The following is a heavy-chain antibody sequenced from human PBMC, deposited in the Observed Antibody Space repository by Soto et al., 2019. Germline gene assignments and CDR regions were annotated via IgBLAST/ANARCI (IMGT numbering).Heavy chain of an antibody. D-gene: IGHD2-15*01. CDR3: TTGSVEGF. J-gene: IGHJ6*02. V-gene: IGHV3-15*07. Sequence: EVQLVDSGGGLVKPGGSLRLSCAASGFSVTNAWMNWVRQAPGKGLEWVGRVYCSAEGGATNYAAPVKGRFTISRDDSKNTVYLQMNSLMTEDTAVYYCTTGSVEGFWGQGTTVTVSS. CDR1: GFSVTNAW. CDR2: VYCSAEGGAT.